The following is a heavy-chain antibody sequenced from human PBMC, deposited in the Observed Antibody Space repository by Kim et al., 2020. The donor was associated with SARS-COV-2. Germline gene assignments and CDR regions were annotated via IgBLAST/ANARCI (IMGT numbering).Heavy chain of an antibody. V-gene: IGHV1-69*04. CDR2: IIPILGIA. Sequence: SVKVSCKASGGTFSSYAISWVRQAPGQGLEWMGRIIPILGIANYAQKFQGRVTITADKSTSTAYMELSSLRSEDTAVYYCAIGTYSSSWSGYWGQGTLVTVSS. CDR3: AIGTYSSSWSGY. J-gene: IGHJ4*02. CDR1: GGTFSSYA. D-gene: IGHD6-13*01.